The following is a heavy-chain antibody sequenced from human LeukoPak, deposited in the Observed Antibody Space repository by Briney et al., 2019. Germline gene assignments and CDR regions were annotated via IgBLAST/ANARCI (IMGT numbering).Heavy chain of an antibody. CDR2: IIPLLEIA. V-gene: IGHV1-69*04. D-gene: IGHD6-19*01. Sequence: ASVKVSCKPSGGTFRKYAISRVRQAPGQGLEWMGRIIPLLEIADYAQRFQGRVTITADKSTSTAYMELSSLRSEDTAVYYCARVVAVAGTSIGYFDYWGQGTLVTVSS. CDR3: ARVVAVAGTSIGYFDY. J-gene: IGHJ4*02. CDR1: GGTFRKYA.